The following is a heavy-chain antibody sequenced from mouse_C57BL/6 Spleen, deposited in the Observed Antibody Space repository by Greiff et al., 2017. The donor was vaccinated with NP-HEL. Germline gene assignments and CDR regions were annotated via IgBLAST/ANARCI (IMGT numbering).Heavy chain of an antibody. J-gene: IGHJ4*01. V-gene: IGHV1-82*01. CDR2: IYPGDGDT. CDR3: ASTDSSGYDYYAMDY. CDR1: GYAFSSSW. D-gene: IGHD3-2*02. Sequence: QVHVKQSGPELVKPGASVKISCKASGYAFSSSWMNWVKQRPGKGLEWIGRIYPGDGDTNYNGKFKGKATLTADKSSSTAYMQLSSLTSEDSAVYFCASTDSSGYDYYAMDYWGQGTSVTVSS.